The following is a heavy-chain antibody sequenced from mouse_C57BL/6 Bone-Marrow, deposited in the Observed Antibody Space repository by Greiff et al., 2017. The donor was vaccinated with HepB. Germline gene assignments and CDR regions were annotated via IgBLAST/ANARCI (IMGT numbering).Heavy chain of an antibody. CDR2: FYPGSGSI. D-gene: IGHD2-1*01. V-gene: IGHV1-62-2*01. CDR1: GYTFTEYT. CDR3: ARHEGGPYGNYVGFDY. J-gene: IGHJ2*01. Sequence: QVQLQQSGAELVKPGASVKLSCKASGYTFTEYTIHWVKQRSGQGLEWIGWFYPGSGSIKYNEKFKDKATLTADKSSSTVYMELSRLTSEDSAVYFCARHEGGPYGNYVGFDYWGQGTTLTVSS.